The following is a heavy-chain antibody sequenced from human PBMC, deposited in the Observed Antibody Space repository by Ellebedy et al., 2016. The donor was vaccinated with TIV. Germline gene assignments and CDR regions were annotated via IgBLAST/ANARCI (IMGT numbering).Heavy chain of an antibody. V-gene: IGHV3-33*01. D-gene: IGHD3-10*01. CDR2: IWYDGSNK. CDR3: AREPMVRGVIRRGYAMDV. Sequence: GGSLRLSXAAFGFTFSSYGMHWVRQAPGKGLEWVAVIWYDGSNKYYADSVKGRFTISRDNSKNTLYLQVNSLRAEDTAVYYCAREPMVRGVIRRGYAMDVWGQGTTVTVSS. CDR1: GFTFSSYG. J-gene: IGHJ6*02.